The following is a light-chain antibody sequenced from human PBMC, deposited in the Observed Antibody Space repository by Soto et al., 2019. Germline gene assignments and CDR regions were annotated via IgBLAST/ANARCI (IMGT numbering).Light chain of an antibody. CDR3: HYYSIWPPYT. CDR2: DAS. J-gene: IGKJ2*01. V-gene: IGKV3D-15*01. Sequence: EIVMTQSPATLSVSPGESVTLSCRASQNIGRDLAWYLQKPGQVPRLLIYDASNRATGIPGRFSGTGSGTEFTLTIQSLQSEDFAVYYCHYYSIWPPYTFGQGAKLEIK. CDR1: QNIGRD.